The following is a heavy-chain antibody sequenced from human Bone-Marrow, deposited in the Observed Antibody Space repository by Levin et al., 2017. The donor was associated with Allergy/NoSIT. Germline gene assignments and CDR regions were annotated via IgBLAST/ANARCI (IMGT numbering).Heavy chain of an antibody. V-gene: IGHV3-23*01. CDR3: ARTLGHVDPDDM. CDR2: CDGSGGNT. D-gene: IGHD1-7*01. CDR1: GVTFSSYA. J-gene: IGHJ3*02. Sequence: GGSLRLSCADSGVTFSSYAMSWVRQAPGKGLEWVSTCDGSGGNTYYADSVKGRFAISRDNSKNTLYLQMNSLRAEDTAVYYCARTLGHVDPDDMWGQGTMVTVSS.